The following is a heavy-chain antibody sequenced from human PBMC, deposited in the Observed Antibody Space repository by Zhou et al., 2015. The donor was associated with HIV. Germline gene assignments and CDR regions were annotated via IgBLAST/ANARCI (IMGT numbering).Heavy chain of an antibody. D-gene: IGHD3-3*01. CDR1: GFTFSSYI. Sequence: QVQLVESGGGVVQPGRSLRLSCAASGFTFSSYIMHWVRQPPGKGLEWVAFISYDGSNRYSPDYSDSVKGRFTISRDNSKNTLYLQMNSLRAEDTAVYYCARVPTIFGVVNMDVWGKGTTVTVSS. J-gene: IGHJ6*03. CDR3: ARVPTIFGVVNMDV. V-gene: IGHV3-30-3*01. CDR2: ISYDGSNR.